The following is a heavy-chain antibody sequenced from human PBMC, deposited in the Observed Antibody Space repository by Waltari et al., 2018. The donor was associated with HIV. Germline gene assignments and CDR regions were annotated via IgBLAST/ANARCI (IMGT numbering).Heavy chain of an antibody. CDR2: IYYSGST. CDR1: GGSISSYY. D-gene: IGHD3-16*02. Sequence: QVQLQESGPGLVKPSETLSLTCTVSGGSISSYYWSWIRQTPRKGLEWIGYIYYSGSTNYNPSLKSRVTISVDTSKNQFSLKLSSVTAADTAVYYCACGYDYVWGSYRRGWFDPWGQGTLVTVSS. CDR3: ACGYDYVWGSYRRGWFDP. J-gene: IGHJ5*02. V-gene: IGHV4-59*01.